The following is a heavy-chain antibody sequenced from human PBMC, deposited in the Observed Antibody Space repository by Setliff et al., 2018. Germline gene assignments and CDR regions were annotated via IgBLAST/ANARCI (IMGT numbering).Heavy chain of an antibody. V-gene: IGHV1-18*01. CDR2: ISVYNGDT. J-gene: IGHJ4*02. CDR1: GYTFRNYA. Sequence: AASVKVSCKASGYTFRNYAFAWVRQAPGQGLEWVGWISVYNGDTNYAQKFRGRVTLTTDTSTSTAYMELRSLTSDDSAFYYCARAPSVELVTIRTNSWFTYWGQGTLVTV. CDR3: ARAPSVELVTIRTNSWFTY. D-gene: IGHD5-18*01.